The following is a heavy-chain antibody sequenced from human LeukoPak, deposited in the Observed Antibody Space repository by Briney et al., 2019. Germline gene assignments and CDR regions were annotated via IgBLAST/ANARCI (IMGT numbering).Heavy chain of an antibody. Sequence: ASVKVSCKASGYTFTGYYMHWVRQAPGQGLEWMGWINPNSGGTNYAQKFQGRVTMTRNTSISTAYMELSGLRSDDTAVYYCARVAGWHWFDPWGQGTLVTVSS. J-gene: IGHJ5*02. V-gene: IGHV1-2*02. CDR1: GYTFTGYY. CDR2: INPNSGGT. D-gene: IGHD6-19*01. CDR3: ARVAGWHWFDP.